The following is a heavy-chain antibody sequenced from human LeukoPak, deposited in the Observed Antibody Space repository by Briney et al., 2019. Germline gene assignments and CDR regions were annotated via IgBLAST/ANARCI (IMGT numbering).Heavy chain of an antibody. D-gene: IGHD6-13*01. J-gene: IGHJ4*02. Sequence: PGGSLRLSCAASGFTFSDWGMHWVRQAPGKGLGWVAIISYDGSNENYGDSVKGRFTLVRDNSKNILYLQMNSLRGDDTAVDYCAKGTSSWYHPPLDYWGQGTLVTVS. CDR3: AKGTSSWYHPPLDY. CDR1: GFTFSDWG. CDR2: ISYDGSNE. V-gene: IGHV3-30*18.